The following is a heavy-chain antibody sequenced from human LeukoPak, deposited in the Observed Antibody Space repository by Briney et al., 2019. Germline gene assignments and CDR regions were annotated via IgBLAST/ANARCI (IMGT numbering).Heavy chain of an antibody. V-gene: IGHV4-59*01. Sequence: SETLSLTCTVSGGSISSYYWSWIRQPPGKGLEWIGYIYYSGSTNYNPSPKSRVTISVDTSKNQFSLKLCSVTAADTAVYYCARSYSGYVSWGQGTLVTVSS. D-gene: IGHD5-12*01. CDR3: ARSYSGYVS. CDR1: GGSISSYY. CDR2: IYYSGST. J-gene: IGHJ5*02.